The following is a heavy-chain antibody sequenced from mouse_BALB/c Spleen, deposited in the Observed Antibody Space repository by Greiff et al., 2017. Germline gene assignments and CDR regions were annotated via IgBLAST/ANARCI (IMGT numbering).Heavy chain of an antibody. J-gene: IGHJ1*01. CDR1: GYTFTDYN. V-gene: IGHV1-18*01. Sequence: EVQLQQSGPELVKPGASVKIPCKASGYTFTDYNMDWVQQSHGKSLEWIGDINPNNGGTSHNQKFKGKATLTVDKSSSTAYMGLRSLTSEDTAGYYCARMGGDYYGSRWWYCDVWGAGSTVTVSS. D-gene: IGHD1-1*01. CDR2: INPNNGGT. CDR3: ARMGGDYYGSRWWYCDV.